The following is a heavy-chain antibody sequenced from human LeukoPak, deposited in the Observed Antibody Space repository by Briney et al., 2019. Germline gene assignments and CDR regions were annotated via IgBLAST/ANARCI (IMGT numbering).Heavy chain of an antibody. J-gene: IGHJ6*02. CDR3: ARPGVDTAMVTLNYYYGMDV. D-gene: IGHD5-18*01. CDR2: ISAYNGNT. Sequence: ASVKVSCKASGYTFTGYYMHWVRQAPGQGLEWMGWISAYNGNTNYAQKLQGRVTMTTDTSTSTAYMELRSLRSDDTAVYYCARPGVDTAMVTLNYYYGMDVWGQGTTVTVSS. CDR1: GYTFTGYY. V-gene: IGHV1-18*04.